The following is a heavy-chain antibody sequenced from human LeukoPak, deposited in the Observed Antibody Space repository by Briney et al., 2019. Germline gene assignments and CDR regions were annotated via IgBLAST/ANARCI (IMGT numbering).Heavy chain of an antibody. CDR3: ARSEYYYDSSTASYYYYGMDV. J-gene: IGHJ6*02. CDR1: GGSISSYY. V-gene: IGHV4-59*01. Sequence: SETLSLTCTVSGGSISSYYWSWIRQPPGKGLEWIGYIYYSGSTNYNPSLKSRVTISLDTSKNQFSLKLSSVTAADTAVYYCARSEYYYDSSTASYYYYGMDVWGQGTTVTVSS. CDR2: IYYSGST. D-gene: IGHD3-22*01.